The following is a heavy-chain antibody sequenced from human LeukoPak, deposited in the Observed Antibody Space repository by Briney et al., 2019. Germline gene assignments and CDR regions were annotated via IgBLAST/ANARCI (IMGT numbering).Heavy chain of an antibody. D-gene: IGHD6-19*01. CDR3: ASFQSSGWYSGDY. CDR2: IYYSGST. V-gene: IGHV4-59*08. J-gene: IGHJ4*02. Sequence: SETLSLTCTVSGGYISSYYWSWIRQPPGKGLEWIGYIYYSGSTNYNPSLKSRVTISVDTSKNQFSLKLSSVTAADTAVYYCASFQSSGWYSGDYWGQGTLVTVSS. CDR1: GGYISSYY.